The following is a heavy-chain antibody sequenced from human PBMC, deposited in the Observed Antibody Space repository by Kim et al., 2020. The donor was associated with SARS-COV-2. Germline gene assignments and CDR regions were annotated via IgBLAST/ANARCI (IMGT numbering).Heavy chain of an antibody. D-gene: IGHD2-2*03. Sequence: GGSLRLSCTTSGFTFTGYAMSCVRQATAKGLEWVSSIDGSDGTTYYVDSVKGRFTISRDNSKNTVNLQVSNLRADDTAVYHCMNGGWGWIWDHWGQGTLVTVSS. CDR3: MNGGWGWIWDH. CDR1: GFTFTGYA. V-gene: IGHV3-23*01. J-gene: IGHJ4*02. CDR2: IDGSDGTT.